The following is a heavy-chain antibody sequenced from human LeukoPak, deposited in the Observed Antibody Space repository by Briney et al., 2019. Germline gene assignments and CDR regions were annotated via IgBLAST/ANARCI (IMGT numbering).Heavy chain of an antibody. CDR3: ARTLTYCGGGSCYYYYGMDV. D-gene: IGHD2-15*01. J-gene: IGHJ6*02. CDR2: INHSGST. CDR1: GGSFSGYY. Sequence: PSETLSLTCAVYGGSFSGYYWSWIRQPPGKGLEWIGEINHSGSTNYNPSLKSRVIMSVDTSKNQFSLKLSSVTAADTAVYYCARTLTYCGGGSCYYYYGMDVWGQGTTVTVSS. V-gene: IGHV4-34*01.